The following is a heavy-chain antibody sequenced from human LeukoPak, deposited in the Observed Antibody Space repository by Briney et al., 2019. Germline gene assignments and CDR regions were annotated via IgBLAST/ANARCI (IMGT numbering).Heavy chain of an antibody. Sequence: SETLSLTCTVSGDSISRGNNYWTWIRQPAGKGLEWIGRISTSGNTNYNPSLKSRVTMSVDTSKNQFSLKLSSVTAADTAVYYCARSRVETDIVVVPAARPRLYYYYYMDVWGKGTTVTVSS. D-gene: IGHD2-2*02. J-gene: IGHJ6*03. V-gene: IGHV4-61*02. CDR2: ISTSGNT. CDR3: ARSRVETDIVVVPAARPRLYYYYYMDV. CDR1: GDSISRGNNY.